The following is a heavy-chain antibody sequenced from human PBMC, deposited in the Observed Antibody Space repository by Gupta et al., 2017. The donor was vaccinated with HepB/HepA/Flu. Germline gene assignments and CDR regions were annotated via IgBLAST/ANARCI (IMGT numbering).Heavy chain of an antibody. D-gene: IGHD7-27*01. CDR2: YSGST. CDR3: ARVRALSNDSTGERWYYYYYMDV. J-gene: IGHJ6*03. Sequence: YSGSTNYNPSLKSRVTISVDTSKNQFSLKLSSVTAADTAVYYCARVRALSNDSTGERWYYYYYMDVWGKGTTVTVSS. V-gene: IGHV4-59*01.